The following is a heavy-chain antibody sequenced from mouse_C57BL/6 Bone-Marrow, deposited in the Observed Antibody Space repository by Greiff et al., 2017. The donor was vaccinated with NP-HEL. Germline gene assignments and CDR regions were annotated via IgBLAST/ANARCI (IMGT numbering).Heavy chain of an antibody. CDR1: GFTFSDYY. CDR2: INYDGSST. V-gene: IGHV5-16*01. J-gene: IGHJ2*01. Sequence: EVQLVESEGGLVQPGSSMKLSCTASGFTFSDYYMAWVRQVPEKGLEWVANINYDGSSTYYLDSLKSRFIISRDNAKNILYLQMSSLKSEDTATYYCARARDITTVVYFDYWGQGTTLTVSS. D-gene: IGHD1-1*01. CDR3: ARARDITTVVYFDY.